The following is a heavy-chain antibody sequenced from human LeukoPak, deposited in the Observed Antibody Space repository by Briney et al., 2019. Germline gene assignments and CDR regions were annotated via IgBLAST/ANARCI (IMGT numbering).Heavy chain of an antibody. CDR2: INWNGGST. CDR1: GFTFDDYG. J-gene: IGHJ4*02. Sequence: GGSLRLSCAASGFTFDDYGMSWVRQAPGKGLEWVSGINWNGGSTGYADSVRGRFTISRDNSKNTLYLQMNSLRVEDTAVYFCARDPGAFPYFFDSWGQGTLVTVSS. V-gene: IGHV3-20*04. D-gene: IGHD4/OR15-4a*01. CDR3: ARDPGAFPYFFDS.